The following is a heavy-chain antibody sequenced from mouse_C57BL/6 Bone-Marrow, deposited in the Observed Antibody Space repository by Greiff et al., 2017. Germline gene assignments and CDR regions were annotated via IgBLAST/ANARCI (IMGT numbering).Heavy chain of an antibody. V-gene: IGHV1-80*01. CDR3: ASGRLRRRFAY. J-gene: IGHJ3*01. D-gene: IGHD2-4*01. CDR2: IYPGDGDT. CDR1: GYAFSSYW. Sequence: VQLKESGAELVKPGASVKISCKASGYAFSSYWMNWVKQRPGKGLEWIGQIYPGDGDTNYNGKFKGKATLTADKSSSTAYMQLSSLTSEDSAVYFCASGRLRRRFAYWGQGTLVTVSA.